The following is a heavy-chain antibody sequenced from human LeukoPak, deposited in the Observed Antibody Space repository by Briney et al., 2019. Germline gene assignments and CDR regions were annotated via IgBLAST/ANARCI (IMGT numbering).Heavy chain of an antibody. CDR1: GGSISSSNW. J-gene: IGHJ4*02. Sequence: SGTLSLTCAVSGGSISSSNWWSWVRQPPGKGLEWIGEIYHSGSTNYNPSLKSRVTISVDKSKDQFSLKLSSVTAADTAVYYCARRPGKITISGVVPHYFDYWGQGILVTVSS. V-gene: IGHV4-4*02. CDR2: IYHSGST. CDR3: ARRPGKITISGVVPHYFDY. D-gene: IGHD3-3*01.